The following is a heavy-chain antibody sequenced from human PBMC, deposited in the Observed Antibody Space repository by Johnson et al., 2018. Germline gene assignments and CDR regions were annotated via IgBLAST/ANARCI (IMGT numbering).Heavy chain of an antibody. CDR3: AKNVYGDYGVVGDVFDV. CDR2: ITPAGDSPI. J-gene: IGHJ3*01. D-gene: IGHD4-17*01. V-gene: IGHV3-48*01. Sequence: VQLVQSGGGLVQPGGSLRLSCTASGFTFSSYSMNWVRQAPGNGLEWVSYITPAGDSPIQYADSVKGRFTISRDNAKNSLYLQMNSRRAEDAAGYYWAKNVYGDYGVVGDVFDVWGQGTMVTVSS. CDR1: GFTFSSYS.